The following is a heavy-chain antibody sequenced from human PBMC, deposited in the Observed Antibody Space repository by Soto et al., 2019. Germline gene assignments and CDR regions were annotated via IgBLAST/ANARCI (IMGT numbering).Heavy chain of an antibody. CDR3: ARDLRLNSLRGYYYYGMDV. V-gene: IGHV4-59*01. CDR1: GGSISSYY. D-gene: IGHD5-18*01. Sequence: QVQLQESGPGLVKPSETLSLTCTVSGGSISSYYWSWIRQPPGKGLEWIGYIYYSGSTNYNPSLKSRVTISVDTSKNQFSLKLSSVTAADTAVYYCARDLRLNSLRGYYYYGMDVWGQGTTVTVSS. CDR2: IYYSGST. J-gene: IGHJ6*02.